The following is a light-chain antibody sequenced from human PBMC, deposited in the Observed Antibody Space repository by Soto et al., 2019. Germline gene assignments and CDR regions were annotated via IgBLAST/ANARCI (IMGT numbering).Light chain of an antibody. CDR1: QSVSSK. CDR3: QQRSDWPWT. J-gene: IGKJ1*01. Sequence: ETVMTQSPATLSVSPGERATLSCRASQSVSSKLAWYQQKPGQAPRLLISGASSRATGIPDRFSGSGSGTDFTLTVSSLEPEDFVVYYCQQRSDWPWTFGQGTKVDIK. CDR2: GAS. V-gene: IGKV3-11*01.